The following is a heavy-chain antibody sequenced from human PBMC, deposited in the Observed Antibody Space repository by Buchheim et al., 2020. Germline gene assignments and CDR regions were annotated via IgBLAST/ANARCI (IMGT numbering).Heavy chain of an antibody. V-gene: IGHV3-7*01. Sequence: EVQLVESGGGLVQPGGSLRLSCAASGFTFSNYWMSWVRQAPGKGLEWVANIKQDGSEKYYVDSVKGRFTNSRENAENSLSLQMSSLRAEDTAVYYCASKGFYYYYGMDVWGRGTT. CDR2: IKQDGSEK. J-gene: IGHJ6*02. CDR1: GFTFSNYW. CDR3: ASKGFYYYYGMDV.